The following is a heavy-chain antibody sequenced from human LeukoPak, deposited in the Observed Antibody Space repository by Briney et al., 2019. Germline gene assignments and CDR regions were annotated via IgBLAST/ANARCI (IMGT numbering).Heavy chain of an antibody. Sequence: SLRLSCAASGFAFSSYGMHWVRQPPGKGLEWIGEIYHSGSTNYNPSLKSRVTISVDKSKNQFSLKLSSVTAADTAVYYCARVVAVAGRRYFDYWGQGTLVTVSS. D-gene: IGHD6-19*01. J-gene: IGHJ4*02. CDR1: GFAFSSYG. CDR2: IYHSGST. V-gene: IGHV4-4*02. CDR3: ARVVAVAGRRYFDY.